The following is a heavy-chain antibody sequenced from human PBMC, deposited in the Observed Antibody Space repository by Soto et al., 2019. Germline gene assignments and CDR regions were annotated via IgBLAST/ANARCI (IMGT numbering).Heavy chain of an antibody. J-gene: IGHJ5*02. CDR2: MNPNSGNT. D-gene: IGHD5-18*01. CDR1: GSTFTSYD. Sequence: ASVTVSCTASGSTFTSYDINWVRQAPGQGLEWMGWMNPNSGNTGYAQKFQGRVTMTRNTSISTAYMELSSLRSEDTAVYYCARAPSGTATFNWFDPWGQGTLVTVSS. CDR3: ARAPSGTATFNWFDP. V-gene: IGHV1-8*01.